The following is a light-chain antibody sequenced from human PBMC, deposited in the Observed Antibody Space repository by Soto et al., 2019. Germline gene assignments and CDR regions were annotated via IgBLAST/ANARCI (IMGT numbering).Light chain of an antibody. CDR1: QSVRSSY. CDR2: GAS. Sequence: EIVLTQSPGTLSLSPGERATLSCRASQSVRSSYLAWYQQKPGQAPRLLIYGASSRATGIPDRFSGSGSVTGFTLTISTLEPEDFAVYDCQQYGVSPPYTFGQGAKLEIK. V-gene: IGKV3-20*01. J-gene: IGKJ2*01. CDR3: QQYGVSPPYT.